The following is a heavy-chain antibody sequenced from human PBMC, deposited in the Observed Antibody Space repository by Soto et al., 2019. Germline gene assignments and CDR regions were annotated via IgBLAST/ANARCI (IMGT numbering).Heavy chain of an antibody. D-gene: IGHD3-10*01. CDR3: ARWRQVGSRQGFTHYYGMDV. J-gene: IGHJ6*02. CDR1: GGSFSGYY. CDR2: INHSGST. V-gene: IGHV4-34*01. Sequence: SETLSLTCAVYGGSFSGYYWSWIRQPPGKGLEWIGEINHSGSTNYNPSLKSRVTISVDTSKNQFSLKLSSVTAADTAVYYCARWRQVGSRQGFTHYYGMDVWGQGTTVTVSS.